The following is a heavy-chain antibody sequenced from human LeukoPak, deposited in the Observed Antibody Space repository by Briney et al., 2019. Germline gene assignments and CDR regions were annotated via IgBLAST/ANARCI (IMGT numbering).Heavy chain of an antibody. D-gene: IGHD3-3*01. J-gene: IGHJ4*02. CDR1: GFTFTSYW. V-gene: IGHV3-7*01. Sequence: GGSLRLSCTVSGFTFTSYWMNWFRQAPGKGLEWVANIDHDGREKNYVASVKGRFTVSRDNANNVLFLQMNSLRTEDTAVYFSATDRTIFAVDRFDYWGQGALVTVSS. CDR2: IDHDGREK. CDR3: ATDRTIFAVDRFDY.